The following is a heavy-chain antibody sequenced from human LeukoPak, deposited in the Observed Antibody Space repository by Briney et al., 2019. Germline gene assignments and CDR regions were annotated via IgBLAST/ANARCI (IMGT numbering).Heavy chain of an antibody. CDR3: ARVRYKYGSYYFDY. J-gene: IGHJ4*02. D-gene: IGHD3-10*01. CDR2: ISSGGTIT. V-gene: IGHV3-11*01. CDR1: GFIFSDNY. Sequence: GGSLRLSCAASGFIFSDNYTSWVRQAPGKGLEWVSNISSGGTITNYADSVKGRFTISRDNAKNSLYLQMNSLRAEDTAVYFCARVRYKYGSYYFDYWGQGTLVTVSS.